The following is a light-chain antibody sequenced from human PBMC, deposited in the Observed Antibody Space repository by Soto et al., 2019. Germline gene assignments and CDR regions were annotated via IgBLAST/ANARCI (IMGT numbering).Light chain of an antibody. CDR2: EVN. CDR3: QSYDNSLGGSGV. V-gene: IGLV2-8*01. J-gene: IGLJ3*02. CDR1: SSDIGGYNS. Sequence: QSVLTQPPSASGSPGQSVTISCTGTSSDIGGYNSVSWYQQHPGKAPRLMIYEVNKRPSGVPDRFSGSKSGYTASLTVSGLQTEDEAFYYCQSYDNSLGGSGVFGGGTKVTVL.